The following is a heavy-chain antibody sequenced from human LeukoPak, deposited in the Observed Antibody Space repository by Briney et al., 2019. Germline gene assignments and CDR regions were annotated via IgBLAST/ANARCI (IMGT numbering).Heavy chain of an antibody. J-gene: IGHJ4*02. CDR1: GYTFTGYY. Sequence: ASVKVSCKASGYTFTGYYMHWVRQAPGQGLEWMGWINPNSGGTNYAQKFQGRVTMTRDTSISTAYMELSRLGSDDTAVYYCARGYGDYSLFDYWGQGTLVTVSS. CDR3: ARGYGDYSLFDY. CDR2: INPNSGGT. V-gene: IGHV1-2*02. D-gene: IGHD4-17*01.